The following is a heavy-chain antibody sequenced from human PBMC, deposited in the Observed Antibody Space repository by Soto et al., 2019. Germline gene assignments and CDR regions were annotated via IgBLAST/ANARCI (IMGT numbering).Heavy chain of an antibody. CDR2: IYYNGST. CDR3: ARDKITGLFDY. D-gene: IGHD2-8*02. CDR1: GGSISSSNYY. J-gene: IGHJ4*02. Sequence: SETLSLTCTVSGGSISSSNYYWGWIRQPPGKGLEWIGSIYYNGSTYYNPSLKSRVTISFDTSKNQFSLKLSSVTAADTAVYYCARDKITGLFDYWGQGTLVTVSS. V-gene: IGHV4-39*02.